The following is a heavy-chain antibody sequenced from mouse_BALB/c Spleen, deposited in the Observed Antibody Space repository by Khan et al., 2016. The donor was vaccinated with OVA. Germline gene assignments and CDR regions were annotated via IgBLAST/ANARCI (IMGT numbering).Heavy chain of an antibody. CDR3: ARLYEYGYGFAY. Sequence: QVQLKESGPGLIQPSQSLSITCTVSGFSLTSYGVHWVRQSPGKGLEWLGVIWSGGTTDYNVAFISRLTISKDNSKSQVFLKMNSLQANDTAIYYCARLYEYGYGFAYWDQGTLVTASA. D-gene: IGHD2-4*01. J-gene: IGHJ3*01. CDR2: IWSGGTT. CDR1: GFSLTSYG. V-gene: IGHV2-2*02.